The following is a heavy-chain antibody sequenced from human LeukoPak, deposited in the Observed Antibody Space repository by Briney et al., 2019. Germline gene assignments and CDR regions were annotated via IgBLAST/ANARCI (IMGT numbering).Heavy chain of an antibody. CDR3: AKDDFYTSGYNYAFDI. V-gene: IGHV3-23*01. CDR1: GFTFSRYA. CDR2: ISETGGAT. D-gene: IGHD3-22*01. Sequence: GGSLRLSCVAAGFTFSRYAMSWVRQAPGKGLQWVSAISETGGATFYADSVKGRFTISRDNSKNMLYLQMNSLRAEDTAVYYCAKDDFYTSGYNYAFDIWGQGTMVTVSS. J-gene: IGHJ3*02.